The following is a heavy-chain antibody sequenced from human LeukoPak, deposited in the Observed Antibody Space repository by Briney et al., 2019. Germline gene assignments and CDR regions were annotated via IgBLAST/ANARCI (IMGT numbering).Heavy chain of an antibody. V-gene: IGHV4-39*01. CDR1: GGSISSSSYY. CDR2: IYYSGST. J-gene: IGHJ2*01. Sequence: PSETLSLTCTVSGGSISSSSYYWGWIRQPPGKGLEWIGTIYYSGSTYYNPSLESRVTISVDTSKNQFSLKLSSVTAADTAAYYCARQGGLGYCSGGSCYGVWYFDLWGRGTLVTVSS. D-gene: IGHD2-15*01. CDR3: ARQGGLGYCSGGSCYGVWYFDL.